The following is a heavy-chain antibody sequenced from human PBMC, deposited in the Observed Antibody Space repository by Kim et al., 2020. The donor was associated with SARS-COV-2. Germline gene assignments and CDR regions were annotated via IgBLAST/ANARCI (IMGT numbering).Heavy chain of an antibody. V-gene: IGHV3-53*01. J-gene: IGHJ5*02. CDR2: TYSGGGT. D-gene: IGHD6-19*01. CDR3: ARVGLYGSGWYSSSFDP. Sequence: GGSLRLSCAASGFTVISSSMTWVRQAPGKGLEWVSVTYSGGGTYYADSVKGRFTISRDNSKNTLFLHMNNQGAEDTAVYYCARVGLYGSGWYSSSFDPWGQETLVTLSS. CDR1: GFTVISSS.